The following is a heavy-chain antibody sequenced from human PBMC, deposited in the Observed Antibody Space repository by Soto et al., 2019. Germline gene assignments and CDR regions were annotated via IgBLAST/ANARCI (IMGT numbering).Heavy chain of an antibody. CDR2: ISAYNGNT. CDR1: GYTFTSYG. J-gene: IGHJ6*02. CDR3: ARNSTVNGYYCYGMDV. D-gene: IGHD2-8*01. Sequence: QVQLVQSGAEVKKPGASVKVSCKASGYTFTSYGISWVRQAPGQGLEWMGWISAYNGNTNYAQKLQGRVTMTTDTSTSTAYMELRRLRSDDTAVYYCARNSTVNGYYCYGMDVWGQGTTVTVSS. V-gene: IGHV1-18*01.